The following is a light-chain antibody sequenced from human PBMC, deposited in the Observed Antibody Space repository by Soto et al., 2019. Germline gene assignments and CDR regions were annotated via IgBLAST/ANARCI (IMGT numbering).Light chain of an antibody. Sequence: EIVLTQSPATLSLSPGERATLSCRASPSVSSYLAWYQQKPGQAPRLLIYDASNRATGIPARFSGSVSGTDFALTISSLEPEDYAVYYCQQRSNWPPSFGPGTKVDIK. CDR3: QQRSNWPPS. J-gene: IGKJ3*01. CDR2: DAS. CDR1: PSVSSY. V-gene: IGKV3-11*01.